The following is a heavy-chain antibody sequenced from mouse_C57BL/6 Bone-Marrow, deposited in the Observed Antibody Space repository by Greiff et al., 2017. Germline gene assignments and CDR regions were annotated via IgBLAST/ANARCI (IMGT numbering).Heavy chain of an antibody. CDR3: ARYDGHWYFDV. D-gene: IGHD1-2*01. Sequence: VQLQQSGAELVRPGPSVTMSCKASGYTFTNYWIGWAKQRPGHGLEWIGDISPGGGYTNYNEKVKGKATLTADKSSSTAYMQFSSLTSEDSAIYYCARYDGHWYFDVWGTGTTVTVSS. V-gene: IGHV1-63*01. J-gene: IGHJ1*03. CDR1: GYTFTNYW. CDR2: ISPGGGYT.